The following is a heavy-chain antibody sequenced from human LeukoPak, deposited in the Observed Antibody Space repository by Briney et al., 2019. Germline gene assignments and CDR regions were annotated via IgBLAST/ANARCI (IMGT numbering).Heavy chain of an antibody. Sequence: GASVKVSCKLSGYTLTELSMHWVRQAPGRGLEWMGGVDPEVGEIIYAQKFQGRVTMTAGTATDTVYMDLSSLRSDDTAVYYCATETPLQFCDNDCSLPFDYWGQGTLVTVSS. D-gene: IGHD2-21*02. CDR3: ATETPLQFCDNDCSLPFDY. CDR2: VDPEVGEI. CDR1: GYTLTELS. J-gene: IGHJ4*02. V-gene: IGHV1-24*01.